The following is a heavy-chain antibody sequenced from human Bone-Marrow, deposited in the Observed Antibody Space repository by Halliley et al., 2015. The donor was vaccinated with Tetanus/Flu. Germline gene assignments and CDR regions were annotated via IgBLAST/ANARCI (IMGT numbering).Heavy chain of an antibody. CDR2: IYPGDSDT. V-gene: IGHV5-51*01. CDR3: ARGGAGTIFDQ. Sequence: GRGWMGIIYPGDSDTRYSPPFQGQVTISVDKTISPAYLQWSSLKASDTAMYYCARGGAGTIFDQWGRGTLVSVST. J-gene: IGHJ4*02. D-gene: IGHD1-1*01.